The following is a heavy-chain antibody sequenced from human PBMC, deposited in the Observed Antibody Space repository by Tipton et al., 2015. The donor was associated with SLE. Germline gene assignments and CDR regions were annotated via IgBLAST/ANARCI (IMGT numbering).Heavy chain of an antibody. Sequence: LRLSCTVSGGSISSSSYHWGWIRQPPGKGLEWIGSIYYSGSTYYSPSLRSRVTISVDTSKNQFSLKLSSVTAADTAVYYCARRTVTSDSWGQGTLVTVSS. CDR2: IYYSGST. CDR3: ARRTVTSDS. V-gene: IGHV4-39*01. J-gene: IGHJ5*01. CDR1: GGSISSSSYH. D-gene: IGHD4-17*01.